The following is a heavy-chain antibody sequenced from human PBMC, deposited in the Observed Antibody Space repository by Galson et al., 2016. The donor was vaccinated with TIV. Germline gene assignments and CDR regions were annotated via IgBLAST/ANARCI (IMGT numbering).Heavy chain of an antibody. J-gene: IGHJ5*01. CDR2: ISSDGSRE. CDR3: AKENDFDS. V-gene: IGHV3-30*04. D-gene: IGHD3-16*01. CDR1: GFTFSDYV. Sequence: SLRLSCAGSGFTFSDYVLNWVRQAPGKGLQWVAFISSDGSREYVADSVKGRFTISRDNSENTLYLQMNNLRPDDTAAYFCAKENDFDSWGQGTLVTFSS.